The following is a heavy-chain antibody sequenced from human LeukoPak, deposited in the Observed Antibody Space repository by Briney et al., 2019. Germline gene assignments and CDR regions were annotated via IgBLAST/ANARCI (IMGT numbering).Heavy chain of an antibody. Sequence: PSQTLSLTCTVSGGSISSGDYYWSWIRQPPGKGLEWIGYIYYSGSTYYNPSLKSRVTISVDTSKNQFSLKLSSVTAADTAVYYCARAGSLYGDYASWFDPWGQRTLVTVSS. J-gene: IGHJ5*02. V-gene: IGHV4-30-4*01. CDR1: GGSISSGDYY. D-gene: IGHD4-17*01. CDR2: IYYSGST. CDR3: ARAGSLYGDYASWFDP.